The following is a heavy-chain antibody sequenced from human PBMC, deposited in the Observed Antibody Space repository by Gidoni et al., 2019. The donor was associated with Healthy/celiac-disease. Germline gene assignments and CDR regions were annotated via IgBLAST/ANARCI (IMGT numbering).Heavy chain of an antibody. J-gene: IGHJ4*02. V-gene: IGHV4-31*01. CDR3: ARGEGRFGEFNY. Sequence: QVQLQESGSGLAQPSQTLSLTCTVSGGSISSGGYYWSWIRQHPGKGLEWIGYIYYSGSPYYNPSLKSQVTISVDASKNQFSLKLNSVAAADTAVYCCARGEGRFGEFNYWGQGTLVTVSS. CDR1: GGSISSGGYY. D-gene: IGHD3-10*01. CDR2: IYYSGSP.